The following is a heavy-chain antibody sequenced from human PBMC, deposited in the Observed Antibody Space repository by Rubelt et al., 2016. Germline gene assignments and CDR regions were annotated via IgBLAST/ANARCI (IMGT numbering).Heavy chain of an antibody. CDR3: AGGHDILTGYYPPGCY. CDR1: GGSFSGHY. J-gene: IGHJ4*02. V-gene: IGHV4-34*01. CDR2: INHSGST. Sequence: QVQLQQWGAGLLKPSETLSLTCAVYGGSFSGHYWSWIRQPPGKGLEWIGEINHSGSTNYNPSLKSRVTISVDTSKNQVSLKGGSVTAAGAVVYYCAGGHDILTGYYPPGCYWGQGTLVTVSS. D-gene: IGHD3-9*01.